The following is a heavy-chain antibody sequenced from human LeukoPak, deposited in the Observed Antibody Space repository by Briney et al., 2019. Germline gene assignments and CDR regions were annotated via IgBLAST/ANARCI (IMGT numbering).Heavy chain of an antibody. Sequence: GASVKVSCKASGYTFTSYGISWVRQAPGQGLEWMGWISAYNGNTNYAQKLQGRVTMTTDTSTSTAYMELRSLRSDDTAVYYCARERGSGWYAYYYYYMDVWGKGTTVTVSS. J-gene: IGHJ6*03. D-gene: IGHD6-19*01. V-gene: IGHV1-18*04. CDR1: GYTFTSYG. CDR3: ARERGSGWYAYYYYYMDV. CDR2: ISAYNGNT.